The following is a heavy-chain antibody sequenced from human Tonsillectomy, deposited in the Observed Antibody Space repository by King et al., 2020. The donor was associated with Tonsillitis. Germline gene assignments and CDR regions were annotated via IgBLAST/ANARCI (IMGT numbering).Heavy chain of an antibody. V-gene: IGHV3-30*04. CDR2: ISYDGSNK. D-gene: IGHD2-15*01. Sequence: QLVQSGGGVVQPGRSLRLSCAASGFTFSSYAMHWVRQAPGKGLEWVAVISYDGSNKYYADSVKGRFTISRDNSKNTLYLQMNSLRAEDTAVYYCARAGEPDYYCSGGSCYYFDYWGQGPLVTVSS. J-gene: IGHJ4*02. CDR1: GFTFSSYA. CDR3: ARAGEPDYYCSGGSCYYFDY.